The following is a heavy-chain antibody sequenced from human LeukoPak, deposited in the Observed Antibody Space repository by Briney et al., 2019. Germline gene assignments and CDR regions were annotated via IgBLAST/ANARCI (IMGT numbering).Heavy chain of an antibody. V-gene: IGHV3-21*01. D-gene: IGHD3-22*01. CDR3: ARDLELTYYDSSGHDY. Sequence: GGSLRLSCAASRFTFSNYNMNWVRQAPGEGLGWVSSISSSSSYIYYADSVKGRFTISRDNAKNSLYLQMNSLRAEDTAVYYCARDLELTYYDSSGHDYWGQGTLVTVSS. CDR1: RFTFSNYN. CDR2: ISSSSSYI. J-gene: IGHJ4*02.